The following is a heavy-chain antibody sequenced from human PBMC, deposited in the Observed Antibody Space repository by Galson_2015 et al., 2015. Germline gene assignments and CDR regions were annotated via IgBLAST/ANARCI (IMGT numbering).Heavy chain of an antibody. Sequence: CAISGDCVSSNSVIWHWIRQSPSRGLEWLGRTYYSSKGYIDYAASVNSRITINPDTSKNQFSLQLNSVTPEDTAVYYCVKAPAGTYGIFQYWGQGTLVTVSS. CDR1: GDCVSSNSVI. CDR3: VKAPAGTYGIFQY. CDR2: TYYSSKGYI. J-gene: IGHJ4*02. V-gene: IGHV6-1*01. D-gene: IGHD1-26*01.